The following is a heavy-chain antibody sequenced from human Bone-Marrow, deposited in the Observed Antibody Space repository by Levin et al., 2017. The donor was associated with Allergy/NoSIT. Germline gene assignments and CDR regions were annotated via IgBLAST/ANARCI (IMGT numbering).Heavy chain of an antibody. D-gene: IGHD2-2*01. CDR1: GYTFSNYD. CDR2: MNPNSGNT. J-gene: IGHJ4*02. V-gene: IGHV1-8*01. Sequence: GESLKISCKTSGYTFSNYDVAWVRQAAGQGLEWMGWMNPNSGNTGYALQFRGRVSMTSDPSITTAYMELTSLESEDTAVYYCARAIRYQLLMEYWGQGTLVTVSS. CDR3: ARAIRYQLLMEY.